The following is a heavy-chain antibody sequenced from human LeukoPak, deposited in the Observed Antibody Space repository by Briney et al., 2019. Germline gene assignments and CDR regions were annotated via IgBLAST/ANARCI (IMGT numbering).Heavy chain of an antibody. CDR3: ARLKVYDFWSGRWYLDL. CDR2: IYYSGST. Sequence: SETLSLTCTVSGGSISGDYWSRIRQPPGKGLEWIGYIYYSGSTNYNPPLKSRVTISVDTSKNQFSLKLSSVTAADTAVYYCARLKVYDFWSGRWYLDLWGRGTLVTVSS. CDR1: GGSISGDY. J-gene: IGHJ2*01. V-gene: IGHV4-59*01. D-gene: IGHD3-3*01.